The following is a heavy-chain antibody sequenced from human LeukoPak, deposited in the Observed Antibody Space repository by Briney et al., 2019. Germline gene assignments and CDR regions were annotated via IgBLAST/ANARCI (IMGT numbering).Heavy chain of an antibody. D-gene: IGHD5-18*01. Sequence: PGGSLRLSCAASGFTFSSYAMSWVRQAPGKGLEWVSAISGSGGSTYYADSVKGRFTISRDNSKNTLYLQMNSLRAEDTAVYYCAKDGPRIGRGYSYGYYFDYWGQGTLVTVPS. J-gene: IGHJ4*02. V-gene: IGHV3-23*01. CDR1: GFTFSSYA. CDR2: ISGSGGST. CDR3: AKDGPRIGRGYSYGYYFDY.